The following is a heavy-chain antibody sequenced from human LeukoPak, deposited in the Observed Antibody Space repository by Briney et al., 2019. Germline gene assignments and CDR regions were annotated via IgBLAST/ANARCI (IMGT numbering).Heavy chain of an antibody. CDR3: ARDNRYRAFDI. CDR1: GGSISSSSYY. CDR2: IYYSGGT. D-gene: IGHD1-1*01. J-gene: IGHJ3*02. V-gene: IGHV4-39*07. Sequence: PSETLSLTCTVSGGSISSSSYYWGWIRQPPGKGLEWIGSIYYSGGTYYNPSLKSRVTISVDTSKNQFSLKLSSVTAADTAVYYCARDNRYRAFDIWGQGTMVTVSS.